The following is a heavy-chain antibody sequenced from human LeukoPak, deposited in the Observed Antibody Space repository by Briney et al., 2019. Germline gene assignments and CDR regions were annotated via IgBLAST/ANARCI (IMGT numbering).Heavy chain of an antibody. Sequence: PSETLSLTCTVSGGSISSSSYYWGWIRQPPGKGLEWIGSIYYSGSTYYNPSLKSRVTISVDTSKNQFSLKLSSVTAADTAVYYCARWSIAARTFDYWGQGTLVTVSS. CDR1: GGSISSSSYY. J-gene: IGHJ4*02. V-gene: IGHV4-39*07. CDR3: ARWSIAARTFDY. D-gene: IGHD6-6*01. CDR2: IYYSGST.